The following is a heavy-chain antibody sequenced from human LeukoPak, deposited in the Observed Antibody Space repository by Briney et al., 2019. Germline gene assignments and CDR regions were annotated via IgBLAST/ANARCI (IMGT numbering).Heavy chain of an antibody. D-gene: IGHD6-19*01. CDR2: ISAYNGNT. CDR1: GYTFTSYG. CDR3: ARDLLAGNYYYYGMDV. Sequence: GASVKVSCKASGYTFTSYGISWVRQAPGQGLEWMGWISAYNGNTNYAQKLQGRVTMTTDTSTSTAYMELRSLRSDDTAVYYCARDLLAGNYYYYGMDVWGQGTTVTVS. V-gene: IGHV1-18*01. J-gene: IGHJ6*02.